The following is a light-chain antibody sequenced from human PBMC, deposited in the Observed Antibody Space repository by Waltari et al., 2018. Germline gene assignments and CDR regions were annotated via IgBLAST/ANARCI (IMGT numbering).Light chain of an antibody. CDR1: QDISNW. CDR2: DAS. Sequence: DIQMSQSPSTLSASLGDRVPITCRASQDISNWLAWYQQKPGKAPKVLIYDASTLQSGVPSGFSGGGSGTEFTLTISSLQSDDFATYYCLQYFSYPWTFGPGTKVEIK. CDR3: LQYFSYPWT. J-gene: IGKJ1*01. V-gene: IGKV1-5*01.